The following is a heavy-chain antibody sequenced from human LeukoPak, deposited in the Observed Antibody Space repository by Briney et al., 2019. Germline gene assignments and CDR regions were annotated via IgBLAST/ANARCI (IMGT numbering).Heavy chain of an antibody. CDR1: GFTFSSYN. D-gene: IGHD5-12*01. CDR2: ISSSSSYI. J-gene: IGHJ4*02. CDR3: ARQGVGYDEPIDY. V-gene: IGHV3-21*01. Sequence: GGSLRLSCAASGFTFSSYNMNWVRQAPGKGREWVSSISSSSSYIYYADSVKGRFTISRDNAKKSLYLQMNSLRAEDTAVYYCARQGVGYDEPIDYWGQGTLVTVSS.